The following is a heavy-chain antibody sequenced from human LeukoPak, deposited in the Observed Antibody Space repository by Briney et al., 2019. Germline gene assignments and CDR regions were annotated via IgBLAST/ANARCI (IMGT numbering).Heavy chain of an antibody. CDR3: AKDGYYYDSSGYWGDV. CDR2: VSGGGGST. Sequence: GGSLRLSCAASGFTFRSYAMSWVRQAPGKGLEWVSAVSGGGGSTYYADSVKGRFTISRDNSKNTLYLQMNSLRAEDTAVYYCAKDGYYYDSSGYWGDVWGQGTTVTVSS. V-gene: IGHV3-23*01. CDR1: GFTFRSYA. J-gene: IGHJ6*02. D-gene: IGHD3-22*01.